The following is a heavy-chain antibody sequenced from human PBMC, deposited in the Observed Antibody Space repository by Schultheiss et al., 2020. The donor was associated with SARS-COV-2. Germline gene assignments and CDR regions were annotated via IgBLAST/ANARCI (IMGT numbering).Heavy chain of an antibody. Sequence: SETLSLTCTVSGGSIISSSYYWGWIRQHPGKGLEWIGYIYYSGSTYYNPSLKSRVTISVDTSKNQFSLKLSSVTAADTAVYYCARDVSGRRYYYGMDVWGQGTTVTVSS. J-gene: IGHJ6*02. D-gene: IGHD3-3*01. CDR2: IYYSGST. V-gene: IGHV4-31*03. CDR1: GGSIISSSYY. CDR3: ARDVSGRRYYYGMDV.